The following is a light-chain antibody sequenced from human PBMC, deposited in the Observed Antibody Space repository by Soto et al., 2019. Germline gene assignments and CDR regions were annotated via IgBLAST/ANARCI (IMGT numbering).Light chain of an antibody. Sequence: DIQMTQAPATLSASVGDRVIITCRASQSVSGWLAWYRQKPGKAPELLIYSASTLETGVPSRFSGSGSGTDFTLTVSSLQREDFATHYCEQYERYPLTFGGGTKVDIK. CDR3: EQYERYPLT. CDR2: SAS. J-gene: IGKJ4*01. CDR1: QSVSGW. V-gene: IGKV1-5*03.